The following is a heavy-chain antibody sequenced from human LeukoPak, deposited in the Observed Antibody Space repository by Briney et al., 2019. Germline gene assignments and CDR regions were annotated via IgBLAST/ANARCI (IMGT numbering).Heavy chain of an antibody. CDR1: GGTFSSYA. V-gene: IGHV1-69*01. CDR2: IIPIFGTA. D-gene: IGHD3-10*01. Sequence: SVKVSCKASGGTFSSYAISWARQAPGQGLEWMGGIIPIFGTANYAQKFQGRVTITADESTSTAYMELNSLRSEDTAVYYCARSRPRRVRGVILWGYFDYWGQGTLVTVSS. J-gene: IGHJ4*02. CDR3: ARSRPRRVRGVILWGYFDY.